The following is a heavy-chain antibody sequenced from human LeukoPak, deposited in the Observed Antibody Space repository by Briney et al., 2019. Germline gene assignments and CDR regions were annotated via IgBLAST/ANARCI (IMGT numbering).Heavy chain of an antibody. D-gene: IGHD3-10*01. CDR2: IYNSGTT. Sequence: SETLSLTCTVSGDSISSTSYYWDWIRQPPGKGLEWIGSIYNSGTTYYNPSLKSRVTISVDTSKNQFSLKVSSVTAADTAVYYCASRVYGLGSFNYWGQGTPVTVSS. V-gene: IGHV4-39*01. CDR1: GDSISSTSYY. CDR3: ASRVYGLGSFNY. J-gene: IGHJ4*01.